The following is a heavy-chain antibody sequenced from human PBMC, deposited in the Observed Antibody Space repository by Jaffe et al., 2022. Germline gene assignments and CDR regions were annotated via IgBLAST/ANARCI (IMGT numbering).Heavy chain of an antibody. CDR1: GFTFSSYG. CDR2: IRYDGSNK. CDR3: AKDPADYGDYSLDY. Sequence: QVQLVESGGGVVQPGGSLRLSCAASGFTFSSYGMHWVRQAPGKGLEWVAFIRYDGSNKYYADSVKGRFTISRDNSKNTLYLQMNSLRAEDTAVYYCAKDPADYGDYSLDYWGQGTLVTVSS. D-gene: IGHD4-17*01. J-gene: IGHJ4*02. V-gene: IGHV3-30*02.